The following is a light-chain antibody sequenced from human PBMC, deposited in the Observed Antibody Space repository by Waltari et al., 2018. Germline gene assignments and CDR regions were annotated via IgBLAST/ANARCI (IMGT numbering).Light chain of an antibody. J-gene: IGLJ2*01. Sequence: SYEVTQPPSVSVSPGQTASITCSGDKLSDKYVSWYQQKPGQSPVVVIYEDDDRPSGIPERFSGSNFGNTATLTISGTQAMDEADYYCQAWDGSSSTVVFGGGTKVIVL. CDR3: QAWDGSSSTVV. V-gene: IGLV3-1*01. CDR2: EDD. CDR1: KLSDKY.